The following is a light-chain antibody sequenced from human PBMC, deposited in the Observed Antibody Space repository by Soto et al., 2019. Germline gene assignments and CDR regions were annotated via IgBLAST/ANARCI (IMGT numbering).Light chain of an antibody. CDR1: QSVLYSSDNKNY. CDR3: QQYYSVPFT. CDR2: WAS. V-gene: IGKV4-1*01. J-gene: IGKJ3*01. Sequence: DIVMTRSPDSLAVSLGERATINCKSSQSVLYSSDNKNYLAWYQQKPGQPPKLLIYWASTRESGVPDRFSGSGSGTDFTLTISSLQAEDVAVYYCQQYYSVPFTFGPGTKVDIK.